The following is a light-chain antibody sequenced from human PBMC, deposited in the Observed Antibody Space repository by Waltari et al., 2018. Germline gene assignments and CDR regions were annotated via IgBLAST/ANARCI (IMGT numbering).Light chain of an antibody. CDR3: QSYDSSLRAVV. Sequence: QSVLTQPPSVSAAPGQRVTISCTDGCSHIEPHYFLHWHQQLPGTAPNLPTSANDSRPSGVPDRFSGSKSGTSASLAITGLQAEDEADYYCQSYDSSLRAVVFGGGTKLTVL. J-gene: IGLJ3*02. CDR2: AND. V-gene: IGLV1-40*01. CDR1: CSHIEPHYF.